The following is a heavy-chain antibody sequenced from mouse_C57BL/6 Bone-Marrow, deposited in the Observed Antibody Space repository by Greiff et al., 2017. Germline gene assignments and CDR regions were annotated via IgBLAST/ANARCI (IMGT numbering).Heavy chain of an antibody. CDR1: GYTFTDYN. Sequence: EVQLQESGPELVKPGASVKMSCKASGYTFTDYNMHWVKQSHGKSLEWIGYINPNNGGTSYNQKFKGKATLTVNQSSSTAYMELRSLTSEDSAVYYCARGRPLGDYWGQGTTLTVSS. CDR2: INPNNGGT. CDR3: ARGRPLGDY. D-gene: IGHD6-1*01. J-gene: IGHJ2*01. V-gene: IGHV1-22*01.